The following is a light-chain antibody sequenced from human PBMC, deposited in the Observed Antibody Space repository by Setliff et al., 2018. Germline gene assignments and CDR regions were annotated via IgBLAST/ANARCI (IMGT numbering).Light chain of an antibody. CDR1: SSNIGSNA. CDR3: AVWDDNLNVPV. V-gene: IGLV1-44*01. Sequence: QRVTISCSGTSSNIGSNAVNWYQQFPGTAPKLLIQTTNQRHFGVPDRFSGSKSGASASLTISGLQSGDEADYYCAVWDDNLNVPVFGGGTK. J-gene: IGLJ2*01. CDR2: TTN.